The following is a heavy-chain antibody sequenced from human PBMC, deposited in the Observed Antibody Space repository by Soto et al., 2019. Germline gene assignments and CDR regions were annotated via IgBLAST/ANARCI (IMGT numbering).Heavy chain of an antibody. CDR3: ARDAGTTVKRAFDI. V-gene: IGHV4-34*01. CDR2: INHSGST. CDR1: GGSFSGYY. Sequence: QVQLQQWGAGLLKPSETLSLTCAVYGGSFSGYYWSWIRQPPGKGLEWIGEINHSGSTNYNPSLKSRVTISVYTSKNQFSLKLSSVTTADTAVYYRARDAGTTVKRAFDIWGLGTMVTDSS. D-gene: IGHD1-7*01. J-gene: IGHJ3*02.